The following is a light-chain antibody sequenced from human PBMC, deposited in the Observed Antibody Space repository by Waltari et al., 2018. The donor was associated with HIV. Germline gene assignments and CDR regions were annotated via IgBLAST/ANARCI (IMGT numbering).Light chain of an antibody. CDR1: SSDVGSYNL. CDR3: CSYAGSSTVV. Sequence: QSALTQPASVSGSPGQSITISCTGTSSDVGSYNLVSWYQQHPGKAPKLMIYEVSKRRSGVCNRFAGSKSGNTASLTISGLQAEDEADYYCCSYAGSSTVVFGGGTKLTVL. V-gene: IGLV2-23*02. J-gene: IGLJ2*01. CDR2: EVS.